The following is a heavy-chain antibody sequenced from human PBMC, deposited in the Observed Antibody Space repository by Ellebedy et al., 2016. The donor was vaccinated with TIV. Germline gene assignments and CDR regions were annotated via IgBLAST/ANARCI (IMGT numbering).Heavy chain of an antibody. CDR3: ARDQRGKDY. V-gene: IGHV3-11*06. D-gene: IGHD3-10*01. Sequence: LSLXXAVYGESFSGHYWSWIRQAPGKGLEWVSYISSSSSYIYYADSVKGRFTISRDNAKNSLYLQMNSLRVEDTAVYYCARDQRGKDYWGQGTLVTVSS. CDR2: ISSSSSYI. J-gene: IGHJ4*02. CDR1: GESFSGHY.